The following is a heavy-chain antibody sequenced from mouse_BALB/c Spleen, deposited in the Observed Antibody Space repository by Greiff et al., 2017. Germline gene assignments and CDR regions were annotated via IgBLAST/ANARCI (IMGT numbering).Heavy chain of an antibody. Sequence: QVQLQQSGAELVRPGASVKLSCKTSGYIFTSYWIHWVKQRSGQGLEWIARIYPGTGSTYYNEKFKGKATLTVDKSSSTAHMELRSLASEDSAVYYCARDDYDLGFDYWGQGTTLTVSS. D-gene: IGHD2-4*01. V-gene: IGHV1S132*01. CDR1: GYIFTSYW. J-gene: IGHJ2*01. CDR2: IYPGTGST. CDR3: ARDDYDLGFDY.